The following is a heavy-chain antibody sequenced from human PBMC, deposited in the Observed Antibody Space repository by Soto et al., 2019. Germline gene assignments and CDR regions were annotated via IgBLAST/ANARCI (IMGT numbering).Heavy chain of an antibody. D-gene: IGHD5-18*01. CDR2: IDPSDSYT. J-gene: IGHJ5*02. V-gene: IGHV5-10-1*01. CDR1: GYSFTSYW. CDR3: ARITGYSYVQHWFDP. Sequence: GESLKISCKGSGYSFTSYWISWVRQMPGKGLEWMGRIDPSDSYTNYSPSFQGHVTISADKSISTAYLQWSSLKASDTAMYYCARITGYSYVQHWFDPWGQGTLVTVSS.